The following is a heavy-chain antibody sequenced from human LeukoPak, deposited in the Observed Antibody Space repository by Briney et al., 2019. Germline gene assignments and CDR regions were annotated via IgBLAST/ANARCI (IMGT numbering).Heavy chain of an antibody. V-gene: IGHV3-7*01. D-gene: IGHD2-2*01. J-gene: IGHJ4*02. CDR2: IKQDGSAK. CDR1: GGSISSSSHY. Sequence: ETLSLTCTVSGGSISSSSHYWGWIRQPPGKGLEWVANIKQDGSAKYYVDSVKGRFTISRDNAKNSLYLQMDSLRVEDTATYYCARWRGSTSERSDYWGQGTLVTVSS. CDR3: ARWRGSTSERSDY.